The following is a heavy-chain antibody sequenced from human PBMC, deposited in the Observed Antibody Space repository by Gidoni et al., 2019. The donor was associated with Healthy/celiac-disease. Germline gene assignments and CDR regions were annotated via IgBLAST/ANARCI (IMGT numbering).Heavy chain of an antibody. CDR1: GFTFSSYS. CDR3: ARGVHLIDY. Sequence: EVQLVESGGGLVKPGGSLRLSCAASGFTFSSYSMNWVRKAPRKGLEWVSSISSSSSYIYYADSVKGRFTISRDNAKNSLYLQMNSLRAEDTAVYYCARGVHLIDYWGQGTLVTVSS. J-gene: IGHJ4*02. V-gene: IGHV3-21*01. CDR2: ISSSSSYI.